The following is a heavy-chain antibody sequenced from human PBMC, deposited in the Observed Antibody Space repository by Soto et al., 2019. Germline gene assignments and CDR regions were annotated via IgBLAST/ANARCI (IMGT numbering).Heavy chain of an antibody. CDR2: INAGNGNT. J-gene: IGHJ3*02. Sequence: ASVKVSCKASGYTFTSYDIHWVRQAPGPRLEWMGWINAGNGNTQYSQKLQRRVTITRDTSASIAYMEVSSLRSEDTAKYYCAGEQWGKIMTMTDFFDIGGQGKM. D-gene: IGHD3-16*01. V-gene: IGHV1-3*01. CDR1: GYTFTSYD. CDR3: AGEQWGKIMTMTDFFDI.